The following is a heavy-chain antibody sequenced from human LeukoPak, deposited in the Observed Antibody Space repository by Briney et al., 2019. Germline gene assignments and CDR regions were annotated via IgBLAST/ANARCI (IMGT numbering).Heavy chain of an antibody. V-gene: IGHV3-33*01. Sequence: GRSLRLSCAASEFTFSSYGMHWVRQAPGKGLEWVAVIWYDGSNKYYADSVKGRFTISRDNSKNTLYLQMNSLRAEDTAVYYCARCLGSSTSCLFDYWGQGTLVTVSS. CDR3: ARCLGSSTSCLFDY. CDR2: IWYDGSNK. D-gene: IGHD2-2*01. CDR1: EFTFSSYG. J-gene: IGHJ4*02.